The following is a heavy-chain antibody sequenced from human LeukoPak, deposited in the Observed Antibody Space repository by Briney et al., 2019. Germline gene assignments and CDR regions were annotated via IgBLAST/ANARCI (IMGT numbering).Heavy chain of an antibody. CDR3: ARDDCGYDYLFGY. J-gene: IGHJ4*02. CDR1: GFTFSSYA. V-gene: IGHV3-30-3*01. D-gene: IGHD5-12*01. CDR2: ISYDGSNK. Sequence: GRSLRLSCAASGFTFSSYAMHWVRQAPGKGLEWVAVISYDGSNKYYADSVKGRFTISRDNSKNTLYLQMNSLRAEDTAVYYCARDDCGYDYLFGYWGQGTLVTVSS.